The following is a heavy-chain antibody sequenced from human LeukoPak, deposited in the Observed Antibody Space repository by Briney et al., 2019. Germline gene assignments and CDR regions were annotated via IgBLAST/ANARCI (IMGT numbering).Heavy chain of an antibody. V-gene: IGHV3-23*01. J-gene: IGHJ4*02. D-gene: IGHD3-16*02. CDR1: GFTFSSYA. Sequence: GGSLRLSCAASGFTFSSYAMSWVRQAPGKGLEWVSAISGSGGSTYYADSVKGRFTISRDNSKNTLYLQMNSLRAEDTAVYYCAKGDYVWGSYRSSLLDYWGQRTLVTVSS. CDR2: ISGSGGST. CDR3: AKGDYVWGSYRSSLLDY.